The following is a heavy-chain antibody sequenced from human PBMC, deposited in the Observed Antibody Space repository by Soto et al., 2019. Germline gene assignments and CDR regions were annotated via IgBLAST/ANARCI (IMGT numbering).Heavy chain of an antibody. D-gene: IGHD2-8*01. CDR1: GYTFINYD. V-gene: IGHV1-8*01. J-gene: IGHJ5*02. CDR3: ARRRGSNGWFDL. CDR2: MNPDSGNT. Sequence: ASVKVSCKASGYTFINYDINWVRQAPGQGPEWVGWMNPDSGNTGYAQNFQGRVTMTGNTSISSVYMKLSSLTSEDTAVYYWARRRGSNGWFDLWGQGTLVTVYS.